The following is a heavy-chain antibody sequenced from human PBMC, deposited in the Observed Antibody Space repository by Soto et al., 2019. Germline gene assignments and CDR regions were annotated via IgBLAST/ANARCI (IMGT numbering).Heavy chain of an antibody. CDR3: AKASGWFGEFDY. J-gene: IGHJ4*01. D-gene: IGHD3-10*01. Sequence: EVQLLESGGGLVQPGGSLRLSCAASGFTFSSYAMSWVRQAPGKGMEWVSAISGSGGSTYYADSVKGRFTISRDNSKNTLYLQMNSLRAEDTAVYYCAKASGWFGEFDYWGHGTLVTVSS. CDR2: ISGSGGST. CDR1: GFTFSSYA. V-gene: IGHV3-23*01.